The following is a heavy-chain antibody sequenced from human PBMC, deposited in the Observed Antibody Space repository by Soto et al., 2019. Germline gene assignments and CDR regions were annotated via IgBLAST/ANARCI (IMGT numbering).Heavy chain of an antibody. J-gene: IGHJ6*02. CDR3: ARLGPGTSTMVRGVIKRPGFYYYYGMDV. Sequence: SETLSLTCAVYGGSFSGYYWSWIRQPPGKGLEWIGEINHSGSTNYNPSLKSRVTISVDTSKNQFSLKLSSVTAADTAVYYCARLGPGTSTMVRGVIKRPGFYYYYGMDVWGQGTTVTVSS. CDR2: INHSGST. D-gene: IGHD3-10*01. CDR1: GGSFSGYY. V-gene: IGHV4-34*01.